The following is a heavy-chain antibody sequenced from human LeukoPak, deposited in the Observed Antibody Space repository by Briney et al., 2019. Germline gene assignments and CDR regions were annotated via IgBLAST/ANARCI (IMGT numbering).Heavy chain of an antibody. D-gene: IGHD3-10*01. V-gene: IGHV3-23*01. CDR1: GFTFSSYA. J-gene: IGHJ4*02. CDR3: AKDSRLWFGGATFDY. Sequence: PGGSLRLSCAASGFTFSSYAMSWVRQAPGKGLEWVSAISGSGGSTYYADSVKGRFTISRDNSKNTLYLQMNSLRAEDTAVYYCAKDSRLWFGGATFDYWGQGTLVTVSS. CDR2: ISGSGGST.